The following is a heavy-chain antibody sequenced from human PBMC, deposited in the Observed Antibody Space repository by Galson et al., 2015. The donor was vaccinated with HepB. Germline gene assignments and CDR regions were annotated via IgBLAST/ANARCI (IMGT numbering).Heavy chain of an antibody. CDR3: AKDSGFGGEDY. CDR1: GFTFYVYT. Sequence: SLRLSCAASGFTFYVYTTNWVRQAPGKGLEWVTAVRGSGTGTFYADSVRGRFTISRDDSKNTVTLQLNNLRVEDTAIYYCAKDSGFGGEDYWGQGILVTVSS. V-gene: IGHV3-23*01. CDR2: VRGSGTGT. J-gene: IGHJ4*02. D-gene: IGHD3-16*01.